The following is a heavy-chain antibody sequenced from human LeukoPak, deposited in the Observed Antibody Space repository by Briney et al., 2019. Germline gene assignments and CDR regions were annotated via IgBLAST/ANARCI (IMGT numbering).Heavy chain of an antibody. V-gene: IGHV1-46*01. J-gene: IGHJ4*02. CDR3: ARKAYASNDYYYEYYLDY. CDR2: INPSGGAP. Sequence: GASVKVSCKASGYTFTSYYMHWVRQAPGQGLEWMGMINPSGGAPRYAQKFQDRVTMTRDTSTSTVYMEVSSLRSEDTAVYYCARKAYASNDYYYEYYLDYWGQGTLVTVSS. CDR1: GYTFTSYY. D-gene: IGHD3-22*01.